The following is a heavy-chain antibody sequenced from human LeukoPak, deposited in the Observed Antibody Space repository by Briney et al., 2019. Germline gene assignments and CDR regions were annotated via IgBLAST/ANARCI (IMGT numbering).Heavy chain of an antibody. D-gene: IGHD2-2*01. CDR3: ARIVPICSSTSCYDV. Sequence: GSSVKVSCKASGGTFSSYAISWVRQASGQGLEWMGGIIPIFGTANYAQKFQGRVTITADESTSTAYMELSSLRSEDTAVYYCARIVPICSSTSCYDVWGKGTTVTVSS. J-gene: IGHJ6*04. CDR1: GGTFSSYA. CDR2: IIPIFGTA. V-gene: IGHV1-69*01.